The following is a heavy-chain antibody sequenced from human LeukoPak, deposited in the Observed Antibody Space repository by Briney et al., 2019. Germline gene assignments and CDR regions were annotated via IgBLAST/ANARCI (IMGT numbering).Heavy chain of an antibody. CDR2: ISSSSGFI. J-gene: IGHJ4*02. CDR3: ARESMEAHMAEAGAFDY. V-gene: IGHV3-21*01. CDR1: GFTFSSYT. D-gene: IGHD6-19*01. Sequence: GGSLRLSCVASGFTFSSYTMNWVRQTPRKGLEWVSSISSSSGFIYYVDSVKGRFTISRDNAKNSLYLQMTDLRAEDTAVYYCARESMEAHMAEAGAFDYWGQGTLVTVSS.